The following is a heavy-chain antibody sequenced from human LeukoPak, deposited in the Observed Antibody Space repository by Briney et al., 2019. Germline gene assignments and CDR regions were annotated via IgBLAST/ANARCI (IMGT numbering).Heavy chain of an antibody. CDR1: GGSISSYY. D-gene: IGHD1-1*01. V-gene: IGHV4-59*01. Sequence: SETLSLTCTVSGGSISSYYWSWIRQPRGKGLEWIGYISYSGSTNFNPSLKSRVTISVDTSKNQFSLKLSSVTAADTAVYYCAREGTAGTNLNWFDPWGQGTPVTVSS. CDR3: AREGTAGTNLNWFDP. CDR2: ISYSGST. J-gene: IGHJ5*02.